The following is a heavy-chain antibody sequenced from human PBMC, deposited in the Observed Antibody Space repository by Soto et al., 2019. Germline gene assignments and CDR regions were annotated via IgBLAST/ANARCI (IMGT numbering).Heavy chain of an antibody. CDR1: GFTFSSYG. Sequence: LRLSCAASGFTFSSYGMHWVRQAPGKGLEWVAVISYDGSNKYYADSVKGRFTISRDNSKNTLYLQMNSLRAEDTAVYYCANVLRLDYWGKGTLVTVSS. CDR3: ANVLRLDY. CDR2: ISYDGSNK. J-gene: IGHJ4*02. D-gene: IGHD2-8*01. V-gene: IGHV3-30*18.